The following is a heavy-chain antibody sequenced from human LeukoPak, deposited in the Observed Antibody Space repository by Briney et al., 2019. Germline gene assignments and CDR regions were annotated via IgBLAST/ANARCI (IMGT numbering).Heavy chain of an antibody. D-gene: IGHD6-19*01. CDR2: INPSGGST. Sequence: ASVKVSFKASGYTFTSYYMHWVRQAPGQGLEWMGIINPSGGSTSYAQKFQGRVTMTSDTSTSTDYMRPSSLRSEYTAVYDCARGVAGTIDYWGQGTLATVSS. CDR1: GYTFTSYY. J-gene: IGHJ4*02. V-gene: IGHV1-46*01. CDR3: ARGVAGTIDY.